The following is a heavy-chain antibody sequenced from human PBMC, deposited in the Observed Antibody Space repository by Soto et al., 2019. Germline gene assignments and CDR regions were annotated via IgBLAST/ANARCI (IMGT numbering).Heavy chain of an antibody. CDR3: AITPLRFGEHHY. CDR2: MNPNSGNT. CDR1: GYTFTSYD. Sequence: QVQLVQSGAEVKKPGASVKVSCKASGYTFTSYDINWVRQATGQGLEWMGWMNPNSGNTGYAQKFQGRVTMTRNTTISTADMELSSQRSGDTAVYCCAITPLRFGEHHYWGQGTLVTVSS. J-gene: IGHJ4*02. V-gene: IGHV1-8*01. D-gene: IGHD3-10*01.